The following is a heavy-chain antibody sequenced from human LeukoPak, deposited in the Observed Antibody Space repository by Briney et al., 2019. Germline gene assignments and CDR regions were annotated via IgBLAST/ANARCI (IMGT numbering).Heavy chain of an antibody. J-gene: IGHJ4*02. Sequence: PSETLSLTCGVSGGSIDITNYWSWVRQAPGKGLEWIGEIAHDGTINYNPSLRSRVAMSLDRTNNQFSLSLTSVTAADTAVYYCTREDRPYCPFAYWGQGVLVTVSS. V-gene: IGHV4-4*02. CDR2: IAHDGTI. CDR1: GGSIDITNY. CDR3: TREDRPYCPFAY. D-gene: IGHD1-26*01.